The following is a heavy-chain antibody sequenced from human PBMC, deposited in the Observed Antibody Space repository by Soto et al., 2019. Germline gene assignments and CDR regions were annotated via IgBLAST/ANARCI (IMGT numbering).Heavy chain of an antibody. CDR1: GFSLSTSGVG. CDR2: IYWNDDK. D-gene: IGHD2-15*01. V-gene: IGHV2-5*01. CDR3: ARGIVVVVAATDNYNWFDP. J-gene: IGHJ5*02. Sequence: SGPTLVNPTQTLTLTCTFSGFSLSTSGVGVGWIRQPPGKALEWLALIYWNDDKRYSPSLKSRLTITKDTSKNQVVLTMTNMGPVDTATYYCARGIVVVVAATDNYNWFDPWGQGTLVTVSS.